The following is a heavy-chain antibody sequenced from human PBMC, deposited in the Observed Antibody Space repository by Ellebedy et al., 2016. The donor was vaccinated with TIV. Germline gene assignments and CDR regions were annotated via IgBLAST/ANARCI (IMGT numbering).Heavy chain of an antibody. CDR2: IDPSDSYT. CDR3: ARTITMIVVVPGGDAFDI. CDR1: GYSFTSYW. V-gene: IGHV5-10-1*01. Sequence: GESLKISCKGSGYSFTSYWISWVRQMPGKGLEWMGRIDPSDSYTNYSPSFQGHVTISADKSISTAYLQWSSLKASDTAMYYCARTITMIVVVPGGDAFDIWGQGTMVTVSS. D-gene: IGHD3-22*01. J-gene: IGHJ3*02.